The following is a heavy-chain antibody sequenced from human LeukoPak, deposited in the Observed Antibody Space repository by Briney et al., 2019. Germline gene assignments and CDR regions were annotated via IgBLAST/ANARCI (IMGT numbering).Heavy chain of an antibody. V-gene: IGHV3-48*01. CDR1: GFTFSSYS. J-gene: IGHJ6*03. CDR3: ARGGSGGSYYYMDV. CDR2: ISSSSSTI. D-gene: IGHD2-15*01. Sequence: GGSLRLSCAASGFTFSSYSMNWVRQAPGKGLEWVSYISSSSSTIYYADSVKGRFTISRDNAKNSLYLQMNSLRAEDTAVYYCARGGSGGSYYYMDVWGKGTTVTVSS.